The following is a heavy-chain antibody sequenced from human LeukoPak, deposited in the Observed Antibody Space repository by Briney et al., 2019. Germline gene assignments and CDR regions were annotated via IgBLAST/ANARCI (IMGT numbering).Heavy chain of an antibody. J-gene: IGHJ5*02. CDR1: GCSVTSYY. Sequence: PSETLSLTCTVSGCSVTSYYWSWIRQPAGKGLEWIGRIYTSGSTNYNPSLKSRVTMSVDTSKNQFSLKLSSVTAADTAVYYCARGGYYGSGNDFRFDPWGQGTLVTVSS. CDR2: IYTSGST. CDR3: ARGGYYGSGNDFRFDP. D-gene: IGHD3-10*01. V-gene: IGHV4-4*07.